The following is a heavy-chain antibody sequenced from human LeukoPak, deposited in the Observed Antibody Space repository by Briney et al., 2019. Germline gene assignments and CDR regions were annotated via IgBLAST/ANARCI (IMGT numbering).Heavy chain of an antibody. Sequence: GGSLRLSCAASGFTFSSYSMTWVRQAPGKGLEWVSYISSSSSTIYYADPVKGRFTISRDNAKNSLYLQMNSLRAEDTAVYYCARDQHLYGDYEPADYWGQGTLVTVSS. J-gene: IGHJ4*02. CDR1: GFTFSSYS. D-gene: IGHD4-17*01. V-gene: IGHV3-48*01. CDR2: ISSSSSTI. CDR3: ARDQHLYGDYEPADY.